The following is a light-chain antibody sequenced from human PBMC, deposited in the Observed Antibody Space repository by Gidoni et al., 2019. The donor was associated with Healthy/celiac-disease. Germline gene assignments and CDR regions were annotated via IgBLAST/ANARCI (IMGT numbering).Light chain of an antibody. J-gene: IGKJ4*01. V-gene: IGKV2-28*01. Sequence: DSVMTQYPLSLPVTPGEPASISCRSSQSLLHSNGYNYLDWYLQKPGQSPQLLIYLGSNRASGVPDRFSGSGSGTDFTLKISRVEAEDVGVYYCMQALQTPLTFXGXTKVEIK. CDR2: LGS. CDR3: MQALQTPLT. CDR1: QSLLHSNGYNY.